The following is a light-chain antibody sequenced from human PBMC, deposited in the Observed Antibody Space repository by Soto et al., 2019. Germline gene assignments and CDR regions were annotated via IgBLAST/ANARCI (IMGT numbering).Light chain of an antibody. Sequence: EILLTQSPGTLSLSAGERSPLSCRASQSVTSDYLAWYQQKPGQAPRLLIHGASSRATGIPDRFSGSGSGTDFTLTISRLEPEDFAVYYCQQYGRPFGQGTKVDIK. CDR3: QQYGRP. V-gene: IGKV3-20*01. J-gene: IGKJ1*01. CDR1: QSVTSDY. CDR2: GAS.